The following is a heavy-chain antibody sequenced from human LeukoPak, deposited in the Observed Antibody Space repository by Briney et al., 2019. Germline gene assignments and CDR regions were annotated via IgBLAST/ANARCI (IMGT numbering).Heavy chain of an antibody. Sequence: GASVKVSCKASGYTFTGYYMHWVRQAPGQGLEWMRWINPNSGGTNYAQKFQGRVTMTRDTSISTAYMELSRLRSDDTAVYYCARAKSHYDFWSGYPDYYYGMDVWGQGTTVTVSS. CDR1: GYTFTGYY. J-gene: IGHJ6*02. CDR2: INPNSGGT. CDR3: ARAKSHYDFWSGYPDYYYGMDV. D-gene: IGHD3-3*01. V-gene: IGHV1-2*02.